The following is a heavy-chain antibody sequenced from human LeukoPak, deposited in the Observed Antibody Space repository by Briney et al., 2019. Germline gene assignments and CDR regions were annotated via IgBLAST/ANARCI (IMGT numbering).Heavy chain of an antibody. V-gene: IGHV3-43*01. CDR3: AKTGDGGTNFDY. CDR2: ISWDGGST. J-gene: IGHJ4*02. D-gene: IGHD2-15*01. Sequence: GGSLRLSCAASGFTFDDYTMHWVRQAPGKGLEWVSLISWDGGSTYYADFVKGRFTISRDNSKNSLYLQMNSLRTEDTALYYCAKTGDGGTNFDYWGQGTLVTVSS. CDR1: GFTFDDYT.